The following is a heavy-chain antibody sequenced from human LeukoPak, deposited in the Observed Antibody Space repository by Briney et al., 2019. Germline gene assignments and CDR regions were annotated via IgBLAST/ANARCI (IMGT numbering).Heavy chain of an antibody. V-gene: IGHV3-7*04. CDR1: GFTFSSYW. CDR3: ARGYGDSIHFDY. Sequence: PGGSLRLSCAASGFTFSSYWMNWVRQAPGKGLEWVANIKRDGSEKYYVDSVKGRFTISRDNAKNSLYLQMNSLRAEEAAVYYCARGYGDSIHFDYWGQGTLVTVSS. CDR2: IKRDGSEK. D-gene: IGHD4-17*01. J-gene: IGHJ4*02.